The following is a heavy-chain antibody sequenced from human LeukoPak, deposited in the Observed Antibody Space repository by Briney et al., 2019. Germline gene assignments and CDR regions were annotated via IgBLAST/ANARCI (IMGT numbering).Heavy chain of an antibody. CDR3: ESYSRPHY. J-gene: IGHJ4*02. CDR2: IYYSGST. Sequence: SETLSLTCTVSGGSISSYYSSWIRQPPGKGLEWIGYIYYSGSTNYNPSLKSRVTISVDTSKNQFSLKLSSVTAADTAVYYCESYSRPHYWGQGTLVTVSS. D-gene: IGHD2-15*01. CDR1: GGSISSYY. V-gene: IGHV4-59*01.